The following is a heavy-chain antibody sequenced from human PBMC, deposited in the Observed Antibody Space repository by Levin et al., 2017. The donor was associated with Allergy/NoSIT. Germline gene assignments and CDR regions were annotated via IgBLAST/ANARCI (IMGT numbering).Heavy chain of an antibody. J-gene: IGHJ4*02. CDR2: INPNSGGT. V-gene: IGHV1-2*02. D-gene: IGHD6-19*01. CDR1: GYTFTGYY. CDR3: ARDPKGSSNSGWYYFDY. Sequence: GASVKVSCKASGYTFTGYYMHWVRQAPGQGLEWMGWINPNSGGTNYAQKFQGRVTMTRDTSISTAYMELSRLRSDDTAVYYCARDPKGSSNSGWYYFDYWGQGTLVTVSS.